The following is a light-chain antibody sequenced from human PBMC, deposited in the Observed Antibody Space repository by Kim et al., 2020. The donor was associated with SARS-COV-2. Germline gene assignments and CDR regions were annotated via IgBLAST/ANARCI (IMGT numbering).Light chain of an antibody. V-gene: IGKV3-11*01. CDR2: DAS. CDR3: QQRNSWPPAVT. Sequence: PGEKATLSCRASQSIDTYLAWYQQRPGQAPRLLVYDASNRATGVPDRFSGSGSGTDFTLTISSLEPEDFSTYYCQQRNSWPPAVTFGGGTKVDIK. CDR1: QSIDTY. J-gene: IGKJ4*01.